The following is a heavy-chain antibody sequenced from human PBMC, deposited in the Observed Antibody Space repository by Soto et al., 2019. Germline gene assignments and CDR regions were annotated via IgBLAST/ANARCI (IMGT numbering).Heavy chain of an antibody. V-gene: IGHV3-23*01. CDR1: GFTFSSYA. Sequence: GGSLRLSCAASGFTFSSYAMGWVRQAPGKGLEWVSAISGSGGSTYYADSVKGRFTISRDNSKNTLYLQMNSLRAEDTAVYYCAKEAPYSSSWYRYFDYWGRGTLVTVSS. CDR2: ISGSGGST. J-gene: IGHJ4*02. D-gene: IGHD6-13*01. CDR3: AKEAPYSSSWYRYFDY.